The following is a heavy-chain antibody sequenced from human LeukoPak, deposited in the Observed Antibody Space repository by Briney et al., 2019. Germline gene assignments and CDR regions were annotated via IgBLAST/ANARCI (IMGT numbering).Heavy chain of an antibody. CDR3: AREYSNHHGSFDY. CDR2: IIPIFGTA. V-gene: IGHV1-69*06. CDR1: GGTFSSYA. D-gene: IGHD4-11*01. Sequence: SVKVSCKASGGTFSSYAISWVRQAPGQGLEWMGGIIPIFGTANYAQKFQGRVTITADKSTSTAYMELSSLRSEDTAVYYCAREYSNHHGSFDYWGQGTLVTVSS. J-gene: IGHJ4*02.